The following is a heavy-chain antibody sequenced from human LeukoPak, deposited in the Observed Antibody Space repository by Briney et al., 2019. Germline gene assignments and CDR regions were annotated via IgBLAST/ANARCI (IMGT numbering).Heavy chain of an antibody. J-gene: IGHJ3*02. CDR3: ARVGQYQLLYGFDI. CDR2: ISYDGSNK. CDR1: GFTFSSYA. D-gene: IGHD2-2*01. V-gene: IGHV3-30-3*01. Sequence: GGSLRLSCAASGFTFSSYAMHWVRQAPGKGLEWVAVISYDGSNKYYADSVKGRFTISRDNSKNTLYLQMNSLRAEDTAVYYCARVGQYQLLYGFDIWGQGTMVTVSS.